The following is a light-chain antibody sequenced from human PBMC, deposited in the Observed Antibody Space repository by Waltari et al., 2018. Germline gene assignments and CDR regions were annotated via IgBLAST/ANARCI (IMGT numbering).Light chain of an antibody. CDR1: QSVGRS. V-gene: IGKV3-20*01. CDR3: QHYVRLPVT. Sequence: EIVLTQSPGTLSLSPGERATISCRASQSVGRSLAWYQQKPGQAPTLLSYGASSRATGIPDRFSGGGSGTYFSLTISRLGPEDFAAYHCQHYVRLPVTFGQGTKVEIK. J-gene: IGKJ1*01. CDR2: GAS.